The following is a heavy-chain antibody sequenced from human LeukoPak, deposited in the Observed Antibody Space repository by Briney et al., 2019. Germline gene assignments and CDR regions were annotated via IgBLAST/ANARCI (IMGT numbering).Heavy chain of an antibody. Sequence: PSETLSLTCTVSGGSISSGGYYWSWIRQHPGKGLEWIGYIYYSGSTYYNPSLKSRVTISVDTSKNQFSLKLSSVTAADTAVYYCASPGHSSAYGDAFDIWGQGTMVTVSS. V-gene: IGHV4-31*03. CDR3: ASPGHSSAYGDAFDI. D-gene: IGHD3-22*01. CDR1: GGSISSGGYY. CDR2: IYYSGST. J-gene: IGHJ3*02.